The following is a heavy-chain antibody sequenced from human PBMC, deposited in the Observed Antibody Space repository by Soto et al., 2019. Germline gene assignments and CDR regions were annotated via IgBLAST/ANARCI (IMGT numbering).Heavy chain of an antibody. J-gene: IGHJ2*01. V-gene: IGHV3-23*01. D-gene: IGHD7-27*01. Sequence: EVQLLESGGGLVQPGGSLRLSCAASGFTFSSYAMSWVRQAPGKGLEWVSVISGSGGSTYYADSVKGRFTISRDNSKNTLYLQMNSPRAEDTAVYYCAKRNWGGWYFDLWGRGTLVTVSS. CDR3: AKRNWGGWYFDL. CDR2: ISGSGGST. CDR1: GFTFSSYA.